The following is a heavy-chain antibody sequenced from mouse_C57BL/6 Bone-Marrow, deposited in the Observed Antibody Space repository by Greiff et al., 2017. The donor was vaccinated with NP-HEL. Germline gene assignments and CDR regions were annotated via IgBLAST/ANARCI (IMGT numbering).Heavy chain of an antibody. Sequence: EVKLLESGPGLVKPSQSLSLTCSVTGYSITSGYYWNWIRQFPGNKLEWMGYISYDGSNNYNPSLKNRISITRDTSKNQFFLKLNSVTTEDTATYYCARDFPIYYDYDGDYWGQGTTLTVSS. D-gene: IGHD2-4*01. CDR3: ARDFPIYYDYDGDY. J-gene: IGHJ2*01. V-gene: IGHV3-6*01. CDR1: GYSITSGYY. CDR2: ISYDGSN.